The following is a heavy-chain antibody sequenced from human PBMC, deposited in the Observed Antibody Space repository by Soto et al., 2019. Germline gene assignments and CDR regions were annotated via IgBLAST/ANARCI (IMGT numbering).Heavy chain of an antibody. J-gene: IGHJ4*02. CDR1: GGSIISVGYY. D-gene: IGHD4-17*01. Sequence: SETLSLTCTVSGGSIISVGYYWSWIRQHPGKGLEWIGYIYYIGSTYYNPSLKSRVSISVDTSKNQFSLKLSSVTAADTAVYYCARAGDHSDYSFDFWGQGTLVTLSS. CDR3: ARAGDHSDYSFDF. V-gene: IGHV4-31*03. CDR2: IYYIGST.